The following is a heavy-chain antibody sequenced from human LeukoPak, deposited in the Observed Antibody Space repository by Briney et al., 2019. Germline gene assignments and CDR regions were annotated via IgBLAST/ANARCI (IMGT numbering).Heavy chain of an antibody. CDR3: AKAALYGSGSYYYLLSDAFDI. Sequence: QPGRSLRLTCAASGFTFSPFNMYWVRQAPGKGLEWVALISYDGRSQQYADSVKGRFTISGDKPKNMLYLQMNSLTTDDTAVYYCAKAALYGSGSYYYLLSDAFDIWGQGTMVTVSS. J-gene: IGHJ3*02. CDR2: ISYDGRSQ. V-gene: IGHV3-30*18. D-gene: IGHD3-10*01. CDR1: GFTFSPFN.